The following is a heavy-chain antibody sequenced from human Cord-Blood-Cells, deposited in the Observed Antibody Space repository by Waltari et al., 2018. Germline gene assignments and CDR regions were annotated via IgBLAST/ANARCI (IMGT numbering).Heavy chain of an antibody. V-gene: IGHV4-61*01. CDR1: GGSLMSGSYI. CDR3: ASGRVPAAAFDI. J-gene: IGHJ3*02. Sequence: SGTGLVKPSCILALTRPIPGGSLMSGSYIATSTRQPPGKGLEWIGYIYYSGSTNYNPSLKSRVTISVDTSKNQFSLKLSSVTAADTAVYYCASGRVPAAAFDIWGQGTMVTVSS. D-gene: IGHD2-2*01. CDR2: IYYSGST.